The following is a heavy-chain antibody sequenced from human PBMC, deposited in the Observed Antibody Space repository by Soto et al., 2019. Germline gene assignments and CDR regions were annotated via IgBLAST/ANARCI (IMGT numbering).Heavy chain of an antibody. CDR2: INPSGGST. D-gene: IGHD3-3*01. CDR3: AREGGSFGAFDI. Sequence: QVQLVQSGAEVKKPGASVKVSCKASGYTFTNYYMHWVRQAPGQGFEWMGIINPSGGSTSYAQKFQGRVTMTRDTSTSTVYMELSSLRSEDTAVYYCAREGGSFGAFDIWGQGTMVTVSS. J-gene: IGHJ3*02. CDR1: GYTFTNYY. V-gene: IGHV1-46*01.